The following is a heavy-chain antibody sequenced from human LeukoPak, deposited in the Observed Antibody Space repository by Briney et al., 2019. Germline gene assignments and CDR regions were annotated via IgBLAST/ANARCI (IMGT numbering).Heavy chain of an antibody. J-gene: IGHJ6*02. CDR2: ISYDGSNK. D-gene: IGHD6-19*01. Sequence: PGGSLRLSCAASGFTFSSYGMHWVRQAPGKGLEWVAVISYDGSNKYYADSVKGRFTISRDNSKNTLYPQMNSLRAEDTAVYYCAKDRVAVAGTGSYGLYYYGMDVWGQGTTVPVSS. CDR1: GFTFSSYG. V-gene: IGHV3-30*18. CDR3: AKDRVAVAGTGSYGLYYYGMDV.